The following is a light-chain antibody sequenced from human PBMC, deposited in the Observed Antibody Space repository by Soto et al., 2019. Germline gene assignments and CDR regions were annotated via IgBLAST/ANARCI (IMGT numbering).Light chain of an antibody. J-gene: IGLJ2*01. CDR3: ASYARGSTLVV. V-gene: IGLV2-14*01. CDR2: VVS. CDR1: SNDIGLYNY. Sequence: QSALAQPASVSGSPGQSITISCTGTSNDIGLYNYVSWYQQHPGKAPKLIIYVVSSRPSGISNRFSASKSGNTASLTISGLQAEDEADYYCASYARGSTLVVFGGGTKLTLL.